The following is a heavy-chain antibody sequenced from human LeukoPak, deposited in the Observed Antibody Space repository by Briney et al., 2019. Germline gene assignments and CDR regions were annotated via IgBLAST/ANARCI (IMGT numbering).Heavy chain of an antibody. V-gene: IGHV4-39*07. CDR2: IYYSGST. Sequence: PSETLSLTCTVSGGSISSSSYYWGWIRQPPGKGLEWIGSIYYSGSTYYNPSLKSRVTISVDTSKNQFSLKLSSVTAADTAVYYCARIENGVIDYWGQGTLVTVSS. CDR3: ARIENGVIDY. D-gene: IGHD3-16*02. J-gene: IGHJ4*02. CDR1: GGSISSSSYY.